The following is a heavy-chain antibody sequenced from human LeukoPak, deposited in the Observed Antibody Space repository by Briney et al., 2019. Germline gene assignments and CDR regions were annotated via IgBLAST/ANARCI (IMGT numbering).Heavy chain of an antibody. CDR2: ISWNSGSI. D-gene: IGHD2-2*01. CDR3: AKDSLRYCSSTSCYQFDY. J-gene: IGHJ4*02. V-gene: IGHV3-9*01. CDR1: GFTFDDYA. Sequence: GRSLRLSCAASGFTFDDYAMHWVRQAPGKGLEWVSGISWNSGSIGYADSVRGRFTISRDNAKNSLYLQMNSLRAEDTALYYCAKDSLRYCSSTSCYQFDYWGQGTLVTVSP.